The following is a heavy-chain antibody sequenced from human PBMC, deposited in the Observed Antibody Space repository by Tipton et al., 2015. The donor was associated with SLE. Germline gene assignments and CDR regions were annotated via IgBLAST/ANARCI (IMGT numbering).Heavy chain of an antibody. CDR2: INNDGTT. CDR1: GFTFRNYC. V-gene: IGHV3-74*01. Sequence: SLRLSCAASGFTFRNYCMHWVRQAPGKGLVWVSRINNDGTTSYADSVKGRFTISRDNAENMLYLQMNSLRAEDTAVYYCTRGCSSASCYPFDYWGQGVLVTVSS. CDR3: TRGCSSASCYPFDY. J-gene: IGHJ4*02. D-gene: IGHD2-2*01.